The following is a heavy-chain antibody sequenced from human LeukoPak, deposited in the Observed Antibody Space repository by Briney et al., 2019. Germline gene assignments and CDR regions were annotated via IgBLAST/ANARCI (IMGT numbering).Heavy chain of an antibody. J-gene: IGHJ4*02. Sequence: SETLSLTCTVSGGSISSGGYYWSWIRQPPGKGLEWIGYIYHSGSTYYNPSLKSRVTISVDRSKNQFSLKLSSVTAADTAAYYCARVDSSGYYPSFDYWGQGTLVTVSS. CDR2: IYHSGST. D-gene: IGHD3-22*01. V-gene: IGHV4-30-2*01. CDR1: GGSISSGGYY. CDR3: ARVDSSGYYPSFDY.